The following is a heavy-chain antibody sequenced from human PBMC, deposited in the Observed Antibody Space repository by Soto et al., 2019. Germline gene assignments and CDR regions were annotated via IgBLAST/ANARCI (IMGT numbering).Heavy chain of an antibody. D-gene: IGHD3-16*01. CDR3: ARVGGGYYYYYGMDV. CDR2: INPNSGGT. CDR1: GYTFTSYA. J-gene: IGHJ6*01. V-gene: IGHV1-2*04. Sequence: ASVKVSCKASGYTFTSYAMHWVRQAPGQRLEWMGWINPNSGGTNYAQKFQGWVTMTRDTSISTAYMELSRLRSDDTAVYYCARVGGGYYYYYGMDVWGQGTTVTVSS.